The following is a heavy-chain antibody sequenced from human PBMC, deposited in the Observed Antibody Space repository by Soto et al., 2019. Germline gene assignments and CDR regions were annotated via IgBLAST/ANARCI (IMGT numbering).Heavy chain of an antibody. J-gene: IGHJ4*02. CDR3: GCSLLRRAVVTQWYYLDN. CDR1: GRSFRGYY. Sequence: SETLSLTGAVHGRSFRGYYWSWIRQSPGRGQEWLGEGNHVGSTKYNPSLKSRVTVSLATSKNQFSVRLTSVTAADTAVYYWGCSLLRRAVVTQWYYLDNWGQGAFVS. D-gene: IGHD6-19*01. CDR2: GNHVGST. V-gene: IGHV4-34*01.